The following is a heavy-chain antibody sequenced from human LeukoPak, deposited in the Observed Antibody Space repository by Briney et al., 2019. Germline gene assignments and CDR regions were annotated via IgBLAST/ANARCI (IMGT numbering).Heavy chain of an antibody. J-gene: IGHJ3*02. CDR2: INHSGST. CDR1: GGSFSGYY. CDR3: ARLFSWRYFDWLSGAFDI. Sequence: SETLSLTCAVYGGSFSGYYWSWIRQPPGEGLEWIGEINHSGSTNYNPSLKSRVTISVDTSKNQFSLKLSSVTAADTAVYYCARLFSWRYFDWLSGAFDIWGQGTMVTVSS. D-gene: IGHD3-9*01. V-gene: IGHV4-34*01.